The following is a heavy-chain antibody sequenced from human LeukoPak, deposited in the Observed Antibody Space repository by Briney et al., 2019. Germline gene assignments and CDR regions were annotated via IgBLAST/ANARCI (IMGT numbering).Heavy chain of an antibody. V-gene: IGHV3-30*03. D-gene: IGHD3-22*01. CDR3: ARDSDSSGPNWFDP. CDR1: GFTFSAFG. J-gene: IGHJ5*02. Sequence: GGSLRLSCAASGFTFSAFGMHWVRQAPGKGLEWVAVISSDGTSKYYTDSVKGRFTISRDNSKNTLYLRMNSLRAEDTAVYYCARDSDSSGPNWFDPWGQGTLVTVSS. CDR2: ISSDGTSK.